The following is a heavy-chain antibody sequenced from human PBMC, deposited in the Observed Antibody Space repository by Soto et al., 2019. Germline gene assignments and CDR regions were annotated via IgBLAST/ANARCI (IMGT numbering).Heavy chain of an antibody. Sequence: GGSRRLSYAASGFTFSSYWMSWVRQAPGKGLEWVANIKQDGSEKYYVDSVKGRFTISRDNAKNSLYLQMNSLRAEDTAVYYCARGGDSTMILVATTEIDYRGQGTLLT. CDR2: IKQDGSEK. J-gene: IGHJ4*02. CDR3: ARGGDSTMILVATTEIDY. D-gene: IGHD3-22*01. CDR1: GFTFSSYW. V-gene: IGHV3-7*03.